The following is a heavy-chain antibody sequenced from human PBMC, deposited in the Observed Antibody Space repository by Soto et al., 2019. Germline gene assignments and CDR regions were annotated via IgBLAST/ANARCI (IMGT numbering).Heavy chain of an antibody. CDR1: GYTFTSSD. CDR3: ARGHQVAGPSIGY. CDR2: MNPNSGNT. Sequence: QVQLVQSGAEVKKPGASVKVSCKASGYTFTSSDINWVRQAPGQGLEWMGWMNPNSGNTGYAQKFQGRVTMSRNTSISTAYMELSSLRSEDTAVYYCARGHQVAGPSIGYWGQGTLVTVSS. J-gene: IGHJ4*02. V-gene: IGHV1-8*01.